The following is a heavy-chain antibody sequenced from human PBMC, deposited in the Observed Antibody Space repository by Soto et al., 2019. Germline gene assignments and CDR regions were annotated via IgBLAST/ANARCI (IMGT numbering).Heavy chain of an antibody. CDR3: ARFGLVTFDC. J-gene: IGHJ4*02. Sequence: PGGSLRLSCAASGFIFNTYSMDWVRQAPGKGLEWVASISPSGSYMYYGDSLKGRFTVSRDNAKNSLYLQMESLRADDNPIPYRARFGLVTFDCWGQGTLVTVSS. CDR1: GFIFNTYS. D-gene: IGHD3-3*01. CDR2: ISPSGSYM. V-gene: IGHV3-21*01.